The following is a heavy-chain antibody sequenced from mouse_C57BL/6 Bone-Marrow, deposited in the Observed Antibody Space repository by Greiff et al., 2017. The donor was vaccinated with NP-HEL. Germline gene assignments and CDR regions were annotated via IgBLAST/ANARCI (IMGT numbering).Heavy chain of an antibody. Sequence: VQLQQSGPELVKPGASVKISCKASGYTFTDYYMNWVKQSHGKSLEWIGDINPNNGGTSYNQKFKGKATLTVDKSSSTAYMELRSLTSEDSAVYYCARGGAYFYAMDYWGQGTSVTVSS. V-gene: IGHV1-26*01. CDR3: ARGGAYFYAMDY. CDR2: INPNNGGT. J-gene: IGHJ4*01. CDR1: GYTFTDYY. D-gene: IGHD2-10*01.